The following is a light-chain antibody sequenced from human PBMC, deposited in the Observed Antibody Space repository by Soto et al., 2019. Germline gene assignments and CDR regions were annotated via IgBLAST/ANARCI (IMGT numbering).Light chain of an antibody. J-gene: IGLJ2*01. CDR2: EDS. Sequence: QSVLTQPASVSGSPGQSITISCTGTSSDVGSYNLVSWYQQHPGKAPKLMIYEDSKRPSGVSNRFSGSKSGNTASLTISGLQAEDEADYYCCSYAGSSTLLFGGGTKVTV. V-gene: IGLV2-23*01. CDR3: CSYAGSSTLL. CDR1: SSDVGSYNL.